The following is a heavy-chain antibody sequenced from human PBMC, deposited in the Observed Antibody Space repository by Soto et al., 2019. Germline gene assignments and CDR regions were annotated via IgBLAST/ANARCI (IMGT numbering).Heavy chain of an antibody. CDR2: INHSGST. J-gene: IGHJ6*02. D-gene: IGHD3-10*01. CDR3: ARERGYYYGSGSYYYGMDV. V-gene: IGHV4-34*01. Sequence: SETLSLTCSVYGGSFSGYYWSWIRQPPGKGLEWIGEINHSGSTNYNPSLKSRVTISVDTSKNQFSLKLSSVTAADTAVYYCARERGYYYGSGSYYYGMDVWGQGTTVTVSS. CDR1: GGSFSGYY.